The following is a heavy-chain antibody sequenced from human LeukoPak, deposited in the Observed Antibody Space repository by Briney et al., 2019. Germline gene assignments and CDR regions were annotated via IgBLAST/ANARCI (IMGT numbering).Heavy chain of an antibody. D-gene: IGHD4-11*01. V-gene: IGHV1-46*01. CDR2: INPSGGST. CDR3: ASTGVTRHYFDY. J-gene: IGHJ4*02. CDR1: GYTFTSYG. Sequence: ASVKVSCKASGYTFTSYGISWVRQAPGQGLEWMGIINPSGGSTSYAQKFQGRVTMTRDMSTSTVYMELSSLRSEDTAVYYCASTGVTRHYFDYWGQGTLVTVSS.